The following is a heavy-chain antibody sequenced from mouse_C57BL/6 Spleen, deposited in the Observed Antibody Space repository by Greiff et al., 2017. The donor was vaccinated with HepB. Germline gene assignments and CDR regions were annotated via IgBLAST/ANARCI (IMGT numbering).Heavy chain of an antibody. CDR1: GFTFSDYG. J-gene: IGHJ3*01. Sequence: EVKLMESGGGLVKPGGSLKLSCAASGFTFSDYGMHWVRQAPEKGLEWVAYISSGSSTIYYADTVKGRFTISRDNAKNTLFLQMTSLRSEDTAMYYCARGGGAAWFAYWGQGTLVTVSA. V-gene: IGHV5-17*01. CDR3: ARGGGAAWFAY. CDR2: ISSGSSTI.